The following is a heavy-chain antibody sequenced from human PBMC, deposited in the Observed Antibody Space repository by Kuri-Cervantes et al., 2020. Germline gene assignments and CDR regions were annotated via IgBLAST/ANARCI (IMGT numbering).Heavy chain of an antibody. CDR2: IYYSGNT. J-gene: IGHJ3*02. Sequence: SQTLSLTCAVYGGSFSGYYWSWIRQPPGKGLEWIGYIYYSGNTYYNPSLKSRVTISVDTSNNQFSLKLSSVTAADTAVYYCARLGYCSGGSCQNEAFDIWGQGTTVTVSS. D-gene: IGHD2-15*01. V-gene: IGHV4-59*01. CDR3: ARLGYCSGGSCQNEAFDI. CDR1: GGSFSGYY.